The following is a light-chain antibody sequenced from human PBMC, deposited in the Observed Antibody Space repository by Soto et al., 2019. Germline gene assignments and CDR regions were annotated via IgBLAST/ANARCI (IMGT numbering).Light chain of an antibody. Sequence: ESVLTHSPGTLSLSPGERATLSCRPSQIVGGDTLAWFQQRPGQAPRLVIYGASNRAAGIPDRFSGSGSGTDFTLTVSRLEPEDFAMYYCQQYHWAPDTFGQGTRLEIK. J-gene: IGKJ5*01. CDR1: QIVGGDT. CDR3: QQYHWAPDT. CDR2: GAS. V-gene: IGKV3-20*01.